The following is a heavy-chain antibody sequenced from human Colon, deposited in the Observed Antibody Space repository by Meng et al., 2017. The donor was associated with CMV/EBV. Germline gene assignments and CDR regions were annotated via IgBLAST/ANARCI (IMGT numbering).Heavy chain of an antibody. CDR1: GFTFSSYE. CDR3: ARDVGYCSSTSCYKDYYYGMDV. Sequence: GGSLRLSCAASGFTFSSYEMNWVRQAPGKGLEWVSYISSSGSTIYYADSVKGRFTISRDNAKNSLYLQMNSLRAEDTAVYYCARDVGYCSSTSCYKDYYYGMDVWGQGTTVTVSS. J-gene: IGHJ6*02. CDR2: ISSSGSTI. V-gene: IGHV3-48*03. D-gene: IGHD2-2*02.